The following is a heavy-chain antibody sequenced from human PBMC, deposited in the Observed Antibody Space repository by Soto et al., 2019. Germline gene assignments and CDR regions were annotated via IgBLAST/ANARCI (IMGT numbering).Heavy chain of an antibody. CDR3: AKAGSGSGYYHFDH. D-gene: IGHD3-3*01. Sequence: EVHLLESGGGLVQPGGSLRLSCAASGFTFNNYAMSWVRQAPGKGLEWVSTITNTGDNTYYVDSVKGRFTISRDKSSDTVYLQMNSLRAEDTAVFYCAKAGSGSGYYHFDHWGQGALVTVSS. V-gene: IGHV3-23*01. CDR2: ITNTGDNT. CDR1: GFTFNNYA. J-gene: IGHJ4*02.